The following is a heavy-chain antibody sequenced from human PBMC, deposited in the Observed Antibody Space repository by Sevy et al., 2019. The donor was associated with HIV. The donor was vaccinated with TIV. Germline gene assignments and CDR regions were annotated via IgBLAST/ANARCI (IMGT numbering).Heavy chain of an antibody. CDR3: ARDSGKGYGDSKGAFDI. V-gene: IGHV1-18*01. CDR1: GYTFTSYG. Sequence: ASVKVSCKASGYTFTSYGISWVRQAPGQGLEWMGWISAYNGNTNYAQKLQGRVTMTTDTSTSTAYMELRSLRSDDTAVYYCARDSGKGYGDSKGAFDIWGQGTMVTVSS. D-gene: IGHD4-17*01. J-gene: IGHJ3*02. CDR2: ISAYNGNT.